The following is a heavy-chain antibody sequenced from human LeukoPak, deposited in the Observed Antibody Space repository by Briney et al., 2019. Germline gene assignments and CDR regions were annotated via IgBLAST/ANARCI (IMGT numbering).Heavy chain of an antibody. J-gene: IGHJ6*02. V-gene: IGHV3-53*01. D-gene: IGHD6-13*01. CDR1: GFTVSSKY. Sequence: PGGSLRLSCVVSGFTVSSKYMTWVRQAPGKGLEWVSVFYSSGTTNYADSVKGRFITSRDNSKNTLYLQMNSLRAEDTAVYYCASRGEYSSSWYGMDVWGQGTTVTVSS. CDR2: FYSSGTT. CDR3: ASRGEYSSSWYGMDV.